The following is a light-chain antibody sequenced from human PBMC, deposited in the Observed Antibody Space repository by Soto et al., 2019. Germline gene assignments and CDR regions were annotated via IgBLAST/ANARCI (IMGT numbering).Light chain of an antibody. CDR1: ISDVGGYNY. CDR2: DVG. J-gene: IGLJ2*01. Sequence: QSALTQPASVSGSPGQSITISCTGTISDVGGYNYVSWYQQHPGKAPKLMIYDVGNRPSGVSNRFSGSKSGNTASLTISGLQAEDEADYYCSSYTSSSTFVVFGGGTQLTVL. V-gene: IGLV2-14*01. CDR3: SSYTSSSTFVV.